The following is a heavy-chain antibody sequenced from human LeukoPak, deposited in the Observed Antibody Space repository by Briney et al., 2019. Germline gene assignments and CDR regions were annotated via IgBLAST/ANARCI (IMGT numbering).Heavy chain of an antibody. CDR2: IRAYNGNT. CDR1: GYTFTSYG. CDR3: ASNLGIAVAGSGDAPFDY. Sequence: ASVKVSCKASGYTFTSYGISWVRQAPGQGLEWMGWIRAYNGNTIYAQKLQGRVTMTTDTSTSTAYMELRSLRSDDTAVYYCASNLGIAVAGSGDAPFDYWGQGTLVTVSS. D-gene: IGHD6-19*01. V-gene: IGHV1-18*01. J-gene: IGHJ4*02.